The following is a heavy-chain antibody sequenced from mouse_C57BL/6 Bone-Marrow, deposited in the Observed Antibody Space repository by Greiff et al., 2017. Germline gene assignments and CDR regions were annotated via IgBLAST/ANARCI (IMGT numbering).Heavy chain of an antibody. J-gene: IGHJ3*01. Sequence: VQLVESGAELVRPGTSVKMSCKASGYTFTNYWIGWAKQRPGHGLEWIGDIYPGGGYTNYNEKFKGKATLTADKSSSTAYMQFSSLTSEDSAIYYCARRGSSGYVDWGQGTLVTVSA. CDR1: GYTFTNYW. D-gene: IGHD3-2*02. CDR3: ARRGSSGYVD. CDR2: IYPGGGYT. V-gene: IGHV1-63*01.